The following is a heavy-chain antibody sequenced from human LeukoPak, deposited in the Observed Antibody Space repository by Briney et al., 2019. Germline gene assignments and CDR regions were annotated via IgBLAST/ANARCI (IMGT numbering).Heavy chain of an antibody. CDR1: GGSISSSSYY. J-gene: IGHJ3*02. D-gene: IGHD3-10*01. Sequence: SETLSLTYTVSGGSISSSSYYWGWIRQPPGKGLKWIGSIYYSGSTYYNPSLKSRVTISVDTSKNQFSLKLSSVTAADTAVYYCASSGGSGSTGGAFDIWGQGTMVTVSS. V-gene: IGHV4-39*07. CDR3: ASSGGSGSTGGAFDI. CDR2: IYYSGST.